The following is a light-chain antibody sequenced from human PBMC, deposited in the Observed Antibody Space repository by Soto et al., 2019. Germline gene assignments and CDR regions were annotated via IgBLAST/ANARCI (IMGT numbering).Light chain of an antibody. CDR2: DAT. J-gene: IGKJ1*01. Sequence: DIQMTQSPSSLSAAVGDRVTITCRASQRISSYLSWYQQKPGKDPKLLIYDATTLQTGVPSRFGGSGFGTDFTLTISGLQPDDFATYFCQQTDSTPTFGQGT. V-gene: IGKV1-39*01. CDR3: QQTDSTPT. CDR1: QRISSY.